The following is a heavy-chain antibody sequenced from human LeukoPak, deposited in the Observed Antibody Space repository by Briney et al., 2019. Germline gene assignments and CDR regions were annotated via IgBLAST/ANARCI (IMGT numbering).Heavy chain of an antibody. Sequence: NASQTLSLTCTVSGGSISSGGYYWSWIRQPPGKGLEWIGHISYSGSTNYNPSLRRRVTISADTSKNQFSLKLSSVTAADTAVYYCARGQAALWYGELWGQGTLVTVSS. CDR1: GGSISSGGYY. J-gene: IGHJ4*02. D-gene: IGHD3-10*01. V-gene: IGHV4-61*08. CDR2: ISYSGST. CDR3: ARGQAALWYGEL.